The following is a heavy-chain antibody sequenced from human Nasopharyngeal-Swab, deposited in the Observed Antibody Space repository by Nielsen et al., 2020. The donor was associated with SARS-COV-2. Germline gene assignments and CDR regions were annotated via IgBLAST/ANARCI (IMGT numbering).Heavy chain of an antibody. D-gene: IGHD6-19*01. J-gene: IGHJ3*02. CDR3: ARGQWLGGDAFDI. V-gene: IGHV3-23*01. Sequence: GESLKISCADTGFTFSYYAMNWVRQAPGKGLEWVSGISDGGGSTSYADSAKGRFTISRDNSKNTLYLQMNSLRAEDTAVYYCARGQWLGGDAFDIWGQGTMVTVSS. CDR2: ISDGGGST. CDR1: GFTFSYYA.